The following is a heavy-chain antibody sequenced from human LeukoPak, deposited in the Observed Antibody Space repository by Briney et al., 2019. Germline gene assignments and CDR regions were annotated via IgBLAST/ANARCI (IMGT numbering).Heavy chain of an antibody. CDR3: AREHYGGTDY. CDR2: ISSSDSTI. Sequence: GGSLSLSCAASGFTFSSYEMNWVRQAPGKGLEWVSYISSSDSTIYYADSVKGRFTISRDNAKNSLYLQMNSLRAEDTAVYYCAREHYGGTDYWGQGTLVTVSS. CDR1: GFTFSSYE. V-gene: IGHV3-48*03. D-gene: IGHD4-23*01. J-gene: IGHJ4*02.